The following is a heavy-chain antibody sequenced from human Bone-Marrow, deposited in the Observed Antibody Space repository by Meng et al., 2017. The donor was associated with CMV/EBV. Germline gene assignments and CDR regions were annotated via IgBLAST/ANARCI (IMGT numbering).Heavy chain of an antibody. CDR2: IKQDGSEK. D-gene: IGHD1-7*01. CDR1: GFTFSNYW. V-gene: IGHV3-7*01. Sequence: ETLSLTCAGSGFTFSNYWMSWVRQAPGKGLEWVANIKQDGSEKYYVDSVKGRFTITRDNAKNSLYLQMNSLRAEDTAVYYCAKCQGKLELVYYLYGMDVWGQGTTVTVSS. J-gene: IGHJ6*02. CDR3: AKCQGKLELVYYLYGMDV.